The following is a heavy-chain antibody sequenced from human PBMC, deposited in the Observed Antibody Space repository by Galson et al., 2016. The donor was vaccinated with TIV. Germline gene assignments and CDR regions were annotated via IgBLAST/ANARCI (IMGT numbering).Heavy chain of an antibody. D-gene: IGHD2-21*02. CDR1: GYTFTAYY. V-gene: IGHV1-2*02. J-gene: IGHJ4*02. CDR3: ARDLDSTVTAPFDY. Sequence: SVKVSCKASGYTFTAYYLHWVRQAPGQGLEWMGWINPNTGGTNYAQNFQGRVTMTRDTSIRAAYMELNSLKSDDTAVYYCARDLDSTVTAPFDYWGQGTLVTVSS. CDR2: INPNTGGT.